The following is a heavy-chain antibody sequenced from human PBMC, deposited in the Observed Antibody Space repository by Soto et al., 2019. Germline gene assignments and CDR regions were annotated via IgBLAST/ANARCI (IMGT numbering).Heavy chain of an antibody. Sequence: PSETLSLTCTVSGGSISSSSYYWGWIRQPPGKGLEWIGSIYYSGSTYYNPSLKSRVTIFVDTSKNQFSLKLSSVTAADTAVYYCARQARFLEWLLPYYYYGMDVWGQGTTVTV. CDR2: IYYSGST. J-gene: IGHJ6*02. V-gene: IGHV4-39*01. D-gene: IGHD3-3*01. CDR3: ARQARFLEWLLPYYYYGMDV. CDR1: GGSISSSSYY.